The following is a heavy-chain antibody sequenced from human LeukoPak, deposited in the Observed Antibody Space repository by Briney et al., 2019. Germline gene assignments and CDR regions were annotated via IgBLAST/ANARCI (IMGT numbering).Heavy chain of an antibody. Sequence: GASVKVSCKASGYTFTGYYMHWVRQAPGQGLEWMGWINPNSGGTNYAQKFQGRVTMTRDTSISTAYMELSRLRSDDTAVYYCARDFPLHYYGSGSYYEAHAFDIWGQGTMVTVSS. J-gene: IGHJ3*02. CDR2: INPNSGGT. CDR3: ARDFPLHYYGSGSYYEAHAFDI. V-gene: IGHV1-2*02. D-gene: IGHD3-10*01. CDR1: GYTFTGYY.